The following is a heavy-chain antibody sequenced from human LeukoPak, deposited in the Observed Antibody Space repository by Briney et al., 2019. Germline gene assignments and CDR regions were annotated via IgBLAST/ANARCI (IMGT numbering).Heavy chain of an antibody. CDR3: AAGGYRYEYPGN. J-gene: IGHJ4*02. CDR1: GFTFSTYG. Sequence: GGSLRLSCAASGFTFSTYGMHWVRQAPGKGLQWVSSIWYDGTNRDYADSVKGRFTISRANSKNPLHLQMNSLRAEETAVYYCAAGGYRYEYPGNCGQGTLVTVSS. D-gene: IGHD5-18*01. CDR2: IWYDGTNR. V-gene: IGHV3-33*01.